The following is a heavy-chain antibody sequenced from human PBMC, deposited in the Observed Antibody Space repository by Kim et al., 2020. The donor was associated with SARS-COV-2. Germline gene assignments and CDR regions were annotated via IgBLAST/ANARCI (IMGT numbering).Heavy chain of an antibody. CDR2: ISGSGGST. Sequence: GGSLRLSCAASGFTFSSYAMSWVRQAPGKGLEWVSAISGSGGSTYYADSVKGRFTISRDNSKNTLYLQMNSLRAEDTAVYYCAKHNDFWSGYYERYYYYYYGMDVWGQGTTVTVSS. J-gene: IGHJ6*02. CDR1: GFTFSSYA. D-gene: IGHD3-3*01. CDR3: AKHNDFWSGYYERYYYYYYGMDV. V-gene: IGHV3-23*01.